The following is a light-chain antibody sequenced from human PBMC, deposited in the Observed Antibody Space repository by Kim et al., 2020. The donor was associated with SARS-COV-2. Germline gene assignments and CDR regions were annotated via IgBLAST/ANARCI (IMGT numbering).Light chain of an antibody. CDR1: KLGEKF. Sequence: SYELTQPPSVSLSPGQTASISCSGDKLGEKFVSWYRQKPGQPPLLVIYRDNNRPSGTPERLSGSNSGNTATLTITGAQSTDEGDYYGQAWDSNTAVFGGGTQLTVL. CDR3: QAWDSNTAV. CDR2: RDN. J-gene: IGLJ3*02. V-gene: IGLV3-1*01.